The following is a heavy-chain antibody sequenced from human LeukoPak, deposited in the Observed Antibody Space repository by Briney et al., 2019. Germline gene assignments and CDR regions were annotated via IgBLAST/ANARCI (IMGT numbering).Heavy chain of an antibody. CDR2: IAYSGIT. J-gene: IGHJ5*02. CDR3: ARDVVTSSPGSWFDP. V-gene: IGHV4-59*11. D-gene: IGHD6-13*01. Sequence: PSETLSLTCTVSGDSIRSHYLSWIRQPPGKGLEWIGYIAYSGITNYNPSLKSRLTLLVDTSKNQFSLRLSSVTAADTAVYYCARDVVTSSPGSWFDPWGQGTLVTVSS. CDR1: GDSIRSHY.